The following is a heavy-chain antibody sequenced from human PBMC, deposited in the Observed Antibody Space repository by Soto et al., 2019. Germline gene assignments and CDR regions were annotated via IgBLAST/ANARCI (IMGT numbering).Heavy chain of an antibody. D-gene: IGHD6-13*01. CDR3: ARDMRQQLVQGYYYYYGMDV. J-gene: IGHJ6*02. V-gene: IGHV3-48*03. CDR1: GFTFSSYE. CDR2: ISSSGSTI. Sequence: AGGSLRLSCAASGFTFSSYEMNWVRQAPGKGLEWVSYISSSGSTIYYADSVKGRFTISRDNAKNSLYLQMNSLRAEDTAAYYCARDMRQQLVQGYYYYYGMDVWGQGTTVTVSS.